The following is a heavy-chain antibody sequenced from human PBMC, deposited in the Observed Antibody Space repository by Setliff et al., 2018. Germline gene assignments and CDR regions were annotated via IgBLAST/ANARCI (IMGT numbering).Heavy chain of an antibody. J-gene: IGHJ3*02. CDR3: ARDYGASDGFDI. V-gene: IGHV1-2*06. Sequence: ASVKVSCKASGYTFTGYYMHWVRQAPGQGLEWMGRINPNSGGTNYAQKLQGRVTMTTDTSTSTAYMELRSLRSDDTAVYYCARDYGASDGFDIWGQGTMVTVSS. CDR2: INPNSGGT. D-gene: IGHD4-17*01. CDR1: GYTFTGYY.